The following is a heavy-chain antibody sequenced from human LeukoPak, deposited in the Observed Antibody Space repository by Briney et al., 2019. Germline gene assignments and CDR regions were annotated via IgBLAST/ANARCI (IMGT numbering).Heavy chain of an antibody. CDR1: GSTFSDYH. D-gene: IGHD3-16*01. V-gene: IGHV1-2*02. CDR2: INPKSGDA. J-gene: IGHJ4*02. Sequence: ASVKVSCKASGSTFSDYHINWVRQASGQGPEWMGWINPKSGDAKYGQAFQGKVTMTRDTSISTAYMELNRLRFDDTAMYYCARGEYSNGYPYRLDSWGQGTLVTVSS. CDR3: ARGEYSNGYPYRLDS.